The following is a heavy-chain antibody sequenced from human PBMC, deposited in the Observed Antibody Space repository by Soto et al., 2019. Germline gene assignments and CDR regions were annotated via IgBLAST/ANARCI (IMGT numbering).Heavy chain of an antibody. CDR1: GGTFSSYA. V-gene: IGHV1-69*13. CDR3: ARESRYCSGGSCYSGFDY. Sequence: SVKVSCKASGGTFSSYAISWVRQAPGQGLEWMGGITPIFGTANYAQKFQGRVTITADESTSTAYMGLSSLRSEDTAVYYCARESRYCSGGSCYSGFDYWGQ. J-gene: IGHJ4*01. D-gene: IGHD2-15*01. CDR2: ITPIFGTA.